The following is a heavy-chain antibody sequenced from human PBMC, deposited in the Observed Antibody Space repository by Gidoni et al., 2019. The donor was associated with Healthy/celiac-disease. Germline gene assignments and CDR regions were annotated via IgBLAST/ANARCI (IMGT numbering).Heavy chain of an antibody. J-gene: IGHJ6*02. V-gene: IGHV3-9*01. CDR2: ISWNSGSI. CDR1: GFTFDDYA. CDR3: AKIIASYYYYGMDV. Sequence: EVQLVESGGGLVQPGRSLSLSCAASGFTFDDYAMHWVRQAPGKGLEWVSGISWNSGSIGYADSVKGRFTISRDNAKNSLYLQMNSLRAEDTALYYCAKIIASYYYYGMDVWGQGTTVTVSS. D-gene: IGHD6-13*01.